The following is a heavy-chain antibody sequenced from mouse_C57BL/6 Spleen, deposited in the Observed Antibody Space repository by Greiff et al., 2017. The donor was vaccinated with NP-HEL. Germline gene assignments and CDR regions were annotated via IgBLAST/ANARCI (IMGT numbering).Heavy chain of an antibody. CDR2: IDPETGGT. CDR3: TRPIYDGYYLFAY. D-gene: IGHD2-3*01. V-gene: IGHV1-15*01. CDR1: GYTFTDYE. J-gene: IGHJ3*01. Sequence: VKLVESGAELVRPGASVTLSCKASGYTFTDYEMHWVKQTPVHGLEWIGAIDPETGGTAYNQKFEGKAILTADKSSSTAYMELRSLTSEDSAVYYCTRPIYDGYYLFAYWGQGTLVTVSA.